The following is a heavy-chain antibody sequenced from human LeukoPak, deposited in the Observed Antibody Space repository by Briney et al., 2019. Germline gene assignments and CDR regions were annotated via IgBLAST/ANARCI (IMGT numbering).Heavy chain of an antibody. CDR2: ISSSSGYI. J-gene: IGHJ4*02. D-gene: IGHD4-17*01. CDR3: AKDLWRKTTVTTHDY. CDR1: GFTFSSYA. V-gene: IGHV3-21*01. Sequence: GGSLRLSCAASGFTFSSYAMNWVRQAPGKGLEWVSSISSSSGYIFYADSVKGRFTISRDNSKNTLYLQMNSLRAEDTAVYYCAKDLWRKTTVTTHDYWGQGTLVTVSS.